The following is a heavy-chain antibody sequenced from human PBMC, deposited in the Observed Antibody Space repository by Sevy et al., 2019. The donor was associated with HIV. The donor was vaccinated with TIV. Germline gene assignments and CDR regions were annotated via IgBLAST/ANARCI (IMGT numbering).Heavy chain of an antibody. V-gene: IGHV3-30*04. CDR3: ARPLPFGELLTEGDYFDY. CDR2: ISYDGSNK. J-gene: IGHJ4*02. D-gene: IGHD3-10*01. Sequence: GESLKISCAASGFTFSSYAMHWVRQAPGKGLEWVAVISYDGSNKYYADSVKGRFTISRDNSKNTLYLQMNSLRAEDTAVYYCARPLPFGELLTEGDYFDYWGQGTLVTVSS. CDR1: GFTFSSYA.